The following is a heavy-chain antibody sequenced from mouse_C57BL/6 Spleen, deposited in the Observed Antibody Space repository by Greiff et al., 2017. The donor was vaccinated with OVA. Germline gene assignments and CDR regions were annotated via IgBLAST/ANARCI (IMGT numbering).Heavy chain of an antibody. D-gene: IGHD1-1*01. V-gene: IGHV1-75*01. Sequence: VQLQQSGPELVKPGASVKISCKASGYTFTDYYINWVKQRPGQGLEWIGWIFPGSGSTYYNEQFKGKATLTVDKSSSTAYRWLSSLTSEDSAVYFCARGSSYYAMDYWGQGTSVTVSS. CDR3: ARGSSYYAMDY. CDR2: IFPGSGST. J-gene: IGHJ4*01. CDR1: GYTFTDYY.